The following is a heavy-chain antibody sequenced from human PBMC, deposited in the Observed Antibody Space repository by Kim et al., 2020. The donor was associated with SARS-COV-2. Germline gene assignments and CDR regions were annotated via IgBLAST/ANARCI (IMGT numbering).Heavy chain of an antibody. J-gene: IGHJ3*02. CDR3: ARERGVGSPRVAFDI. V-gene: IGHV3-53*01. Sequence: GGSLRLSCAASGLTVGSDYMSWVRQAPGKGLEWVSGIYAGIGTYYADSVKGRFTISRDTSKNILYLQVNSLRAEDTAVYYCARERGVGSPRVAFDIWGQGTMVTVSS. CDR1: GLTVGSDY. D-gene: IGHD3-10*01. CDR2: IYAGIGT.